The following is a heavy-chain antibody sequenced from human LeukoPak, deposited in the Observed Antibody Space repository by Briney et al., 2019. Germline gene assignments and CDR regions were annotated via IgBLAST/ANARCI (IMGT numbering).Heavy chain of an antibody. V-gene: IGHV4-39*07. CDR3: ARVKLSHGYSYGYNPYYFDY. CDR1: GGSISDTLYY. J-gene: IGHJ4*02. Sequence: SETLSLTCTVSGGSISDTLYYWGWIRQPPGKGLEWIASVYYSGSTYYNPSLQSRVTMSVDTSKNQFSLKLSSVTAADTAVYYCARVKLSHGYSYGYNPYYFDYWGQGTLVTVSS. D-gene: IGHD5-18*01. CDR2: VYYSGST.